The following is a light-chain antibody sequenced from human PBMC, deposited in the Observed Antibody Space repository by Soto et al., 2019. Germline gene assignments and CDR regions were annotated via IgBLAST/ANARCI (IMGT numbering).Light chain of an antibody. CDR2: DAS. CDR1: QSVSSH. J-gene: IGKJ1*01. V-gene: IGKV3-11*01. Sequence: EIVLTQSPATLSLSPGERATLSCRASQSVSSHLAWYQQKPGQSPRLLIYDASNRATGIPARFSGSESGTDFTLTISSLEPEDFAFYFCQQRSHWPTFGQGTKVDI. CDR3: QQRSHWPT.